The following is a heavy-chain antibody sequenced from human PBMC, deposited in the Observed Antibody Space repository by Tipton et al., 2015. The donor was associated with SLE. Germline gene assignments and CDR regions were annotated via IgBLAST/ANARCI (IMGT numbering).Heavy chain of an antibody. J-gene: IGHJ3*02. Sequence: TLSLTCTVSGGSVSSGSYYWSWIRQPPGKGLEWIGYIYYSGSTNYNPSLKSRVTISVDTSKNQFSLKLSSVTAADTAVYYCARDQWEVDAFDIWGQGTMVTVSS. CDR2: IYYSGST. CDR3: ARDQWEVDAFDI. V-gene: IGHV4-61*01. CDR1: GGSVSSGSYY. D-gene: IGHD1-26*01.